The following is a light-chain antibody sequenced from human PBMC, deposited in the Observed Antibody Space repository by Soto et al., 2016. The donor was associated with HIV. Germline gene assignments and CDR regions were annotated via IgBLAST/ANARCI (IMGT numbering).Light chain of an antibody. V-gene: IGKV2-29*03. J-gene: IGKJ4*01. CDR1: QSLVHSDGKTY. CDR2: EVS. CDR3: MHGIHMPLT. Sequence: LVLTQTPVSLSVTPGQATSISCRSSQSLVHSDGKTYLYWYLQRPGQTPQLLIHEVSSRFSGVPDRFSGSESGTSFTLKISRVEAEDVGVYYCMHGIHMPLTFGGGTKVDI.